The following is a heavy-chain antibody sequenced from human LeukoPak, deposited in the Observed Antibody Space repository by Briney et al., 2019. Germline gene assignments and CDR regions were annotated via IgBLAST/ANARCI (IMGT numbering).Heavy chain of an antibody. CDR2: ISGSGGST. Sequence: PGGSLRLSCAASGFNFNTYWMSWVRQAPGEGLEWVSAISGSGGSTYYADSVKGRFTISRDNSKNTLYLQMNSLRAEDTAVYYCAKDAAIFGVVIMRGGFDYWGQGTLVTVSS. CDR1: GFNFNTYW. J-gene: IGHJ4*02. V-gene: IGHV3-23*01. CDR3: AKDAAIFGVVIMRGGFDY. D-gene: IGHD3-3*01.